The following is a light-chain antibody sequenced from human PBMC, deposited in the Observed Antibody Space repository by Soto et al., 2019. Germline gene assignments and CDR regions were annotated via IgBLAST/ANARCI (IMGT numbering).Light chain of an antibody. CDR3: LQHTNFTLT. J-gene: IGKJ5*01. CDR1: QRVXNH. Sequence: EIQMTQCPSAMSASVGDRVTITCRASQRVXNHLVWFQQRPGKVPKRLXDNASSLQTGGPSRLSGSGSGTDFTLTISSLQPEYFATYYCLQHTNFTLTFGQGTRLEIK. V-gene: IGKV1-17*03. CDR2: NAS.